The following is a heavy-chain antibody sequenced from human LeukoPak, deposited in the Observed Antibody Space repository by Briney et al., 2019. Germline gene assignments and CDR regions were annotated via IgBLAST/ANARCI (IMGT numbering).Heavy chain of an antibody. V-gene: IGHV3-21*01. Sequence: GGSLRLSCAASGFTFSSYSMNWVRQAPGKGLEWVSSINRNGSYINYADSVKGRFTISRDNAKKSLYLQMNSLTAEDTAVYDCARASSGWAVDLYYFDYWGQGTLVTVFS. CDR2: INRNGSYI. J-gene: IGHJ4*02. CDR3: ARASSGWAVDLYYFDY. D-gene: IGHD6-19*01. CDR1: GFTFSSYS.